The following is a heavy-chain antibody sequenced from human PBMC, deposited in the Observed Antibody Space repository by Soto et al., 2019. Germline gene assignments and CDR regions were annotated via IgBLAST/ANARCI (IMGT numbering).Heavy chain of an antibody. J-gene: IGHJ4*02. CDR3: ARDFYNRAKFDY. CDR2: TSAYNGNT. CDR1: GYTFTNYG. V-gene: IGHV1-18*01. Sequence: QVQLVQSGGEVKRPGASVKVSCKTSGYTFTNYGISWVRQAPGRGLEWLGWTSAYNGNTNDAQKFQDRVTMTTDTSTSTVYMEFRSLRSDDTAVYYCARDFYNRAKFDYWGQGALVTVSS. D-gene: IGHD1-20*01.